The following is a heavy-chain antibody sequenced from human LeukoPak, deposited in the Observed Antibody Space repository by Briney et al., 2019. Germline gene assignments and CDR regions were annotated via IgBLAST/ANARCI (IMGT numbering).Heavy chain of an antibody. V-gene: IGHV3-23*01. CDR2: ILHSGSSS. D-gene: IGHD3-10*01. CDR1: GFPFGGFA. J-gene: IGHJ5*02. Sequence: PGGSLRLSCAASGFPFGGFAMAWVRQTPGKGLEWVSGILHSGSSSFYADSVKGRFTISRDNAKNTLYLQMNSLRTDDTAIYYCAKDLIFGDGRWEFAPWGHGTLVTVS. CDR3: AKDLIFGDGRWEFAP.